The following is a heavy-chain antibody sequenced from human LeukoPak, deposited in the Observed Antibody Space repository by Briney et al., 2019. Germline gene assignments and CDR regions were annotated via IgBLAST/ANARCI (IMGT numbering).Heavy chain of an antibody. D-gene: IGHD6-19*01. CDR2: VNPNNGDT. Sequence: GASVKVSCKASGYTFTTYDVNWVRQATGQGLEWMGRVNPNNGDTAYAQKFQGRVTITRDTSTNTVYMQLSSMKSDDTAVYYCARVGCSDISCWTWLDHWGQGTLVTVSS. V-gene: IGHV1-8*03. CDR3: ARVGCSDISCWTWLDH. J-gene: IGHJ5*02. CDR1: GYTFTTYD.